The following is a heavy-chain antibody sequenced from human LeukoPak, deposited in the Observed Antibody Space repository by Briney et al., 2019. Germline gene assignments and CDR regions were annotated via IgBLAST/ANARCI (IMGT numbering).Heavy chain of an antibody. D-gene: IGHD1/OR15-1a*01. V-gene: IGHV4-38-2*02. CDR3: AREHRNNFYFDV. CDR1: GDFFSLEYD. Sequence: SETLSLTCSVSGDFFSLEYDWGWIRQPPGKGLEWIGSIFHRGSDNRYSNPSLHSRVTISLDMSKKQFSLKLTSVTAADTAVYYCAREHRNNFYFDVWGEGTTVTVSS. CDR2: IFHRGSD. J-gene: IGHJ6*04.